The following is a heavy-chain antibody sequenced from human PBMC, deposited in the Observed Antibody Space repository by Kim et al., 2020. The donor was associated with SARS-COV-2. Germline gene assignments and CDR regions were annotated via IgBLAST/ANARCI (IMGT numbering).Heavy chain of an antibody. CDR3: ARDQRMVRGVITYYYYGMDV. J-gene: IGHJ6*02. CDR1: GGSFSGYY. Sequence: SETLSLTCAVYGGSFSGYYWSWIRQPPGKGLEWIGEISHSGSTNYNPSLKSRVTISVDTSKNQFSLKLSSVTAADTAMYYCARDQRMVRGVITYYYYGMDVWGQGTTVTVSS. CDR2: ISHSGST. V-gene: IGHV4-34*01. D-gene: IGHD3-10*01.